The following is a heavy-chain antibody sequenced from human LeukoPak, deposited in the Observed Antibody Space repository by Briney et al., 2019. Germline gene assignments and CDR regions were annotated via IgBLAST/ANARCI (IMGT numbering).Heavy chain of an antibody. D-gene: IGHD2/OR15-2a*01. V-gene: IGHV3-30*18. CDR2: ISYDGSNK. CDR3: AKVLPPYYYYYGMDV. J-gene: IGHJ6*02. Sequence: GRSLRLSCAASGFTFSSYGMHWVRQAPGKGLEWVAVISYDGSNKYYADSVKGRFTISRDNSENTLYLQMNSLRAEDTAVYYCAKVLPPYYYYYGMDVWGQGTTVTVSS. CDR1: GFTFSSYG.